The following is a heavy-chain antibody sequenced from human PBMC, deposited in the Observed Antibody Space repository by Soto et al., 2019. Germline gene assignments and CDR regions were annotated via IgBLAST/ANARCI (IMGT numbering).Heavy chain of an antibody. Sequence: GGSLRLSCTASGFTFGDYAMSWFRQAPGKGLEWVGFIRSKAYGGTTEYAASVKGRFTISRDDSKSIAYLQMNSLKTEDTAVYYCTRDRRGYLNYFDYWGQGTLVTVSS. V-gene: IGHV3-49*03. CDR3: TRDRRGYLNYFDY. J-gene: IGHJ4*02. CDR2: IRSKAYGGTT. CDR1: GFTFGDYA. D-gene: IGHD6-13*01.